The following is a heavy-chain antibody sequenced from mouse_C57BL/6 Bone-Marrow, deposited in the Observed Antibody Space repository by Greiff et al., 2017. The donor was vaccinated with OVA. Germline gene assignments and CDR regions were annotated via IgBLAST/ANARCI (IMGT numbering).Heavy chain of an antibody. D-gene: IGHD1-1*01. J-gene: IGHJ2*01. V-gene: IGHV2-5*01. CDR2: IWRGGST. Sequence: VQLQQSGPGLVQPSQSLSITCTVSGFSLTSYGVHWVRQSPGKGLEWLGVIWRGGSTDYTAAFMSILSNTKDNSKSQVFVKMNSLQAYDTAIYYCAKRGYGSSPYYFDYWGKGTTLTVSS. CDR1: GFSLTSYG. CDR3: AKRGYGSSPYYFDY.